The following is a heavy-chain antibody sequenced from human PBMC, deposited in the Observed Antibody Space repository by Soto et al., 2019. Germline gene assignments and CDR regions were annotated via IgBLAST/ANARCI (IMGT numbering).Heavy chain of an antibody. J-gene: IGHJ6*02. CDR3: AHIRGAGAYYYYPMDV. D-gene: IGHD3-10*01. V-gene: IGHV2-70*12. CDR1: GFSLTTPGMC. Sequence: SGPTLVNPRQTLTLTCTFSGFSLTTPGMCVSWIRQPPGKALEWLAVIDWDDDKYYSTSLKTRLSISMDTSKNQVVLEMTNVAAVDTATYYCAHIRGAGAYYYYPMDVWGQGTTVTVSS. CDR2: IDWDDDK.